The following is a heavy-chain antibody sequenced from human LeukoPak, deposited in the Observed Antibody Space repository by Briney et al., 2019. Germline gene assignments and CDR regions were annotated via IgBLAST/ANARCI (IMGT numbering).Heavy chain of an antibody. J-gene: IGHJ4*02. V-gene: IGHV3-23*01. CDR3: AKVYVWNEYYFDY. D-gene: IGHD1-1*01. CDR2: INHNGGNT. Sequence: PGGSLRLSCAASGFIFSTYAMNWVRQAPGKGLEWVSTINHNGGNTYYADSVKGRFTISRDNSKNTLYLQMNSLRAEDTAVYYCAKVYVWNEYYFDYWGQGTLVTVSS. CDR1: GFIFSTYA.